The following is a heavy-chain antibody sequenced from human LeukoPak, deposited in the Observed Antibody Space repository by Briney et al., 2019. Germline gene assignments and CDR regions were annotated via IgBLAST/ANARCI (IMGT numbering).Heavy chain of an antibody. CDR2: IRYDGSNK. Sequence: PGGSLRLSCAPSGFTFSSYGMHWVRQAPGKGLEWVAFIRYDGSNKYYADSVKGRFTISRDNSKNTLYLQMNSLITEDTAVYYCAKVGGSYPGYYYMDDWGRGTTVTISS. CDR3: AKVGGSYPGYYYMDD. V-gene: IGHV3-30*02. D-gene: IGHD1-26*01. J-gene: IGHJ6*03. CDR1: GFTFSSYG.